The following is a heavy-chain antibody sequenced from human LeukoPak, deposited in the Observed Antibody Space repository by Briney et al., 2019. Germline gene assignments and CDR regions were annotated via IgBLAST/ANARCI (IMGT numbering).Heavy chain of an antibody. D-gene: IGHD3-10*01. V-gene: IGHV3-7*01. CDR1: GFTFTSYW. CDR2: IKQDGSET. J-gene: IGHJ6*03. CDR3: AKSMVRGVNIDYYYYYMDV. Sequence: PGGSLRLSCAASGFTFTSYWMSWVRQAPGKGLEWVANIKQDGSETYYVDSVKGRFTISRDNSKNTLYLQMNSLRAEDTAVYYCAKSMVRGVNIDYYYYYMDVWGKGTTVTISS.